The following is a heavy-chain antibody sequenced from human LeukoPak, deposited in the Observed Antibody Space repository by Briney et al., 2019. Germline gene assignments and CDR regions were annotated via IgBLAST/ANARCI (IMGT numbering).Heavy chain of an antibody. V-gene: IGHV3-48*01. J-gene: IGHJ4*02. CDR2: ISSSSNII. CDR3: ARDFAREFTIDY. CDR1: GFTFSNYN. Sequence: GGSLRPSCAASGFTFSNYNMNWVRQPPGKGLQWVSYISSSSNIIYYADSVKGRFTISRDNAKNSLFLQMNSLRAEDTAVYYCARDFAREFTIDYWGQGTLVTVSS. D-gene: IGHD3-10*01.